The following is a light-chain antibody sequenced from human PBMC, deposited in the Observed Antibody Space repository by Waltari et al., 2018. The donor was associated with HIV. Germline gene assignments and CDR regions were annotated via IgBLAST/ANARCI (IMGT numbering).Light chain of an antibody. Sequence: EIVMKQSPATLSVSPGERVTLSCRASQRIASNLVWYQQKPGQAPRPLIYRASSRATGIPARFSGSGSGTEFTLTISSLQSEDFALYYCQQYNNFPLTFGGGTKVEIK. V-gene: IGKV3-15*01. CDR3: QQYNNFPLT. J-gene: IGKJ4*01. CDR1: QRIASN. CDR2: RAS.